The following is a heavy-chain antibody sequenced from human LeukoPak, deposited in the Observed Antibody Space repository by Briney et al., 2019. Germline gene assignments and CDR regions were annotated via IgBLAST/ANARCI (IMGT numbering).Heavy chain of an antibody. D-gene: IGHD3-3*01. CDR1: RCTSSSCA. Sequence: GGSLRLSCAVSRCTSSSCALSWVRQAPGKGLEWVSTLSGSGYRTYYADSVKGRFTISRDNFKNTVYLQMNSLRAEDTAVYYCASSSRGYDDFWSGYYVDSWGQGTLVTVSS. V-gene: IGHV3-23*01. CDR2: LSGSGYRT. J-gene: IGHJ4*02. CDR3: ASSSRGYDDFWSGYYVDS.